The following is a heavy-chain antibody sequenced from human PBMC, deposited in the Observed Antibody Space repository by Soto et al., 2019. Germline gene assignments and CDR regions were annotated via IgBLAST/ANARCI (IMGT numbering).Heavy chain of an antibody. V-gene: IGHV4-39*01. D-gene: IGHD5-18*01. CDR2: IYYSGST. CDR3: ARQGYSYGTSYYGMDV. Sequence: ETLSLTCTVAGGSISSSSYYWSWIRQHPGKGLEWIGSIYYSGSTYYHPSLKSRVTISVDTSKNQFSLKLSSVTAADTAVYYCARQGYSYGTSYYGMDVWGQGTTVTVSS. J-gene: IGHJ6*02. CDR1: GGSISSSSYY.